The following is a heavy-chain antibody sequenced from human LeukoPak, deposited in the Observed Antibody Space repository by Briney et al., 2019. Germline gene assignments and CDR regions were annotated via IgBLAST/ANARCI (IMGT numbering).Heavy chain of an antibody. CDR2: IYYSGST. J-gene: IGHJ4*02. D-gene: IGHD3-3*01. Sequence: SETLSLTCTVSGGSISSGGYYWSWIRQHPGKGLEWIGYIYYSGSTYYNPSLKSRVTISVDTSKNQFSLKLSSVTAADTAVYYCAREATHYDFWSGVGQYYFDYWGQGTLVTVSS. CDR3: AREATHYDFWSGVGQYYFDY. CDR1: GGSISSGGYY. V-gene: IGHV4-31*03.